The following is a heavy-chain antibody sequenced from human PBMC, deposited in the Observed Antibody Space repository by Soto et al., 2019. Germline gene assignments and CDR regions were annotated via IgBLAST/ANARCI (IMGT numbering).Heavy chain of an antibody. CDR2: ISSSSSYI. V-gene: IGHV3-21*01. Sequence: EVQLVESGGGLVKPGGSLRLSCAASGFTFSSYSMNWVRQAPGKGLEWVSSISSSSSYIYYADSVKGRFTISRDNAKNSLYLQMNSLRAEDTAVYYCARESLVAVRYYYYGMDVWGQGTTVTVSS. CDR3: ARESLVAVRYYYYGMDV. CDR1: GFTFSSYS. J-gene: IGHJ6*02. D-gene: IGHD2-21*01.